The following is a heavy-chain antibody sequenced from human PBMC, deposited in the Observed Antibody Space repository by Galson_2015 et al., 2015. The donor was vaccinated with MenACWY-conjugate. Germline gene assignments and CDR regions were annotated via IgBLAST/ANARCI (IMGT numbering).Heavy chain of an antibody. D-gene: IGHD1-1*01. V-gene: IGHV1-46*01. Sequence: SVKVSCKASGYSFTSYYIHWVRQAPGQGLEWVGVIDPVRDTTKYAQNFQGRVSMTRDTSTTTVFMELSSLRSEDTAVHYCARSPLRWNDPGPFDYWGQGTLVTVSS. J-gene: IGHJ4*02. CDR2: IDPVRDTT. CDR3: ARSPLRWNDPGPFDY. CDR1: GYSFTSYY.